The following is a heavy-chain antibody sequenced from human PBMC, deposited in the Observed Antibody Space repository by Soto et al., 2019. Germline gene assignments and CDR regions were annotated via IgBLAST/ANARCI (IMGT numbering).Heavy chain of an antibody. Sequence: GGSLRLSCAASGFTFSFYGIHWVRQAPGKGLEWVSYISSSNRTINYADSVKGRFIISRDNAKNSLYLQMHSLRDEDTAVYYCAREGWPLLQTGMDVWGQGTTVTVSS. CDR2: ISSSNRTI. CDR3: AREGWPLLQTGMDV. CDR1: GFTFSFYG. J-gene: IGHJ6*02. V-gene: IGHV3-48*02. D-gene: IGHD2-15*01.